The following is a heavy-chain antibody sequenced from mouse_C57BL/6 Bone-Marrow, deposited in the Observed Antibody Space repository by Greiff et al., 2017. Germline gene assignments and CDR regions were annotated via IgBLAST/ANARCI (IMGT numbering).Heavy chain of an antibody. CDR3: ARPHLLCEFAY. CDR1: GFTFSSYT. J-gene: IGHJ3*01. V-gene: IGHV5-9*01. CDR2: ISGGGGNT. Sequence: EVKLMESGGGLVKPGGSLKLSCAASGFTFSSYTMSWVRQTTEKRLEWVATISGGGGNTYYPDSVKGRFTISRDNAKNTQYLQMSRLRSEDTALYYGARPHLLCEFAYWGRGTLVTVSA. D-gene: IGHD2-1*01.